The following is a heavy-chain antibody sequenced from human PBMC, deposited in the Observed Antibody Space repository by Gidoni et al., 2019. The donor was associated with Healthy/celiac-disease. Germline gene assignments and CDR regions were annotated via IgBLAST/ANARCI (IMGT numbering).Heavy chain of an antibody. CDR3: AISLRSSYCDDAFDI. V-gene: IGHV3-30-3*01. J-gene: IGHJ3*02. Sequence: QVQLVESGGGVVQPGRSLRLACAASGCTFSSYAMHWVCQAPGMGLESVAVLSYNGRNKYYADSVKGRFTNSRDNSKNTLYLQMISLRAEDTAVYYCAISLRSSYCDDAFDIWGQGTMVTVSS. CDR1: GCTFSSYA. D-gene: IGHD5-12*01. CDR2: LSYNGRNK.